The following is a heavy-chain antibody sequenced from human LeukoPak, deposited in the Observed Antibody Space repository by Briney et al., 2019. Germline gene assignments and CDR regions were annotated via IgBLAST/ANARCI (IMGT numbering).Heavy chain of an antibody. CDR1: GFTFSSYW. Sequence: GGSLRLSCAASGFTFSSYWMSWVRQAPGKGLEWVANIKQDGSEKYYVDSVKGRFTISRDNAKNSLYLQMNSLRAEDTAVYYCARVVQEALYDFWSGWGYYYYYYMDVWGKGTTVTVSS. D-gene: IGHD3-3*01. CDR3: ARVVQEALYDFWSGWGYYYYYYMDV. V-gene: IGHV3-7*01. J-gene: IGHJ6*03. CDR2: IKQDGSEK.